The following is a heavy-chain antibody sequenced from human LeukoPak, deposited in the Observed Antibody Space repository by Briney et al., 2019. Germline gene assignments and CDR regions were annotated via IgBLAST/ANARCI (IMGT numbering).Heavy chain of an antibody. D-gene: IGHD3-22*01. J-gene: IGHJ4*02. V-gene: IGHV3-21*01. CDR3: ANFYYYDSSGYNEAIAD. CDR1: GFTFSSYA. Sequence: PGGSLRLSCAASGFTFSSYAMSWVRQAPGKGLEWVSSISMDGRYIHYTDSVKGRFTISRDNAKNSLYLQMDSLRAEDTAMYYCANFYYYDSSGYNEAIADWGQGTLVTVSS. CDR2: ISMDGRYI.